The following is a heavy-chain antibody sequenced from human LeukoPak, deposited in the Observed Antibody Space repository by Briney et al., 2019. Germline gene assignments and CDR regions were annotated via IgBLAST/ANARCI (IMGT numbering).Heavy chain of an antibody. Sequence: PGGSLRLSCSASGFTFNRDAMHWVRQAPGKGLECVSTISGNGDSTYYADSVKDRFTISRDNSKNTLYLQMTSLRAEDTAIYFCVKCVVVSTFYFQNWGQGTLVTVSS. CDR1: GFTFNRDA. J-gene: IGHJ1*01. D-gene: IGHD2-21*01. CDR3: VKCVVVSTFYFQN. CDR2: ISGNGDST. V-gene: IGHV3-64D*09.